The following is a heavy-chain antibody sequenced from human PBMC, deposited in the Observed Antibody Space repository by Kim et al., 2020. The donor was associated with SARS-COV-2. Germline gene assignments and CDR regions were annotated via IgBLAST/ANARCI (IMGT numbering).Heavy chain of an antibody. CDR3: ARRELKTMRDH. D-gene: IGHD1-26*01. V-gene: IGHV4-39*01. Sequence: GGAYYNPPLEGRLTISIDASKSQFSLRLDSVTAADTAIYYCARRELKTMRDHWGQGTLVTVSS. J-gene: IGHJ4*02. CDR2: GGA.